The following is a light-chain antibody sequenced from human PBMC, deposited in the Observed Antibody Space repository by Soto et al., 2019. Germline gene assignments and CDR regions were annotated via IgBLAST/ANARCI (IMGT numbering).Light chain of an antibody. CDR3: SSYTSSSTPDV. J-gene: IGLJ1*01. Sequence: QSALTQPASVSGSPGQSITISCTGTSSDVGGYNYVSWYQQHPGKAPKLMIYEVSNRPSGVSNRFSGSKSGNTASLTISGVQDEDEADYYCSSYTSSSTPDVFGTGTKLTVL. V-gene: IGLV2-14*01. CDR2: EVS. CDR1: SSDVGGYNY.